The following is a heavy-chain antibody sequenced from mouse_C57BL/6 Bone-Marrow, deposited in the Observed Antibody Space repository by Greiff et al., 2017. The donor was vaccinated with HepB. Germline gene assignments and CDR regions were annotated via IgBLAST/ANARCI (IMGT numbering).Heavy chain of an antibody. Sequence: VKLMEPGPGLVAPSHSLSITCTVSGFSFTSYGVDWVRQSPGKGLEWLGVIWGVGSTNHNSALKSRPSISKDNSKCQVSLKMNSLQTDDTTMYYCASQSPYCYGSSYRFAYWGQGTLVTVSA. CDR2: IWGVGST. J-gene: IGHJ3*01. V-gene: IGHV2-6*01. CDR1: GFSFTSYG. D-gene: IGHD1-1*01. CDR3: ASQSPYCYGSSYRFAY.